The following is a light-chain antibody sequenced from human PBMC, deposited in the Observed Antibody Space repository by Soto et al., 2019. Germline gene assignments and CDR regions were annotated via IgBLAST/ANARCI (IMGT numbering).Light chain of an antibody. CDR1: QSISSY. CDR2: AAS. CDR3: QQTYSAPPT. Sequence: DIQMTQSPSSLSASVGDRVTITCRASQSISSYLNWYQQKPGKAPNLLIYAASSLQSGVPSSFSGSGSATDFTLTISSLQPEDFATYYCQQTYSAPPTFGGGTKVEIK. J-gene: IGKJ4*01. V-gene: IGKV1-39*01.